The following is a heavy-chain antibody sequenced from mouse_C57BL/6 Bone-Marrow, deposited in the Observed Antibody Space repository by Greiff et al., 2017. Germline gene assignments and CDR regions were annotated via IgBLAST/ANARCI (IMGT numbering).Heavy chain of an antibody. CDR3: ARRGLCLAWFAY. CDR2: INPNNGGT. CDR1: GYTFTDYN. J-gene: IGHJ3*01. V-gene: IGHV1-22*01. D-gene: IGHD2-2*01. Sequence: EVQLQQSGPELVKPGASVKMSCKASGYTFTDYNMPWVKQSHGKSLEWIGYINPNNGGTSYNQKFKGKATLTVNKSSSTAYMELRSLTSEDSAVYYCARRGLCLAWFAYWGQGTLVTVSA.